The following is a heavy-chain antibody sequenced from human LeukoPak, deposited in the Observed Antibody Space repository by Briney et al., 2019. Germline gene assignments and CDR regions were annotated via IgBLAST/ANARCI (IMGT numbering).Heavy chain of an antibody. V-gene: IGHV4-59*01. CDR3: ARGRPMVRGGFDP. CDR1: GGSISSYY. D-gene: IGHD3-10*01. J-gene: IGHJ5*02. Sequence: SETLSLTCTVSGGSISSYYWSWIRQPPGKGLEWIGYIYDSGSTDYNPSLKSRVTISVDTSKNQFSLKLSSVTAADTAVYYCARGRPMVRGGFDPWGQGTLVTVSS. CDR2: IYDSGST.